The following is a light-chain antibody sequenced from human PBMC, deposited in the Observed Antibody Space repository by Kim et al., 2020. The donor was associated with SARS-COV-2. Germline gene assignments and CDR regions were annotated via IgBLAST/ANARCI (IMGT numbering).Light chain of an antibody. CDR2: GTS. CDR1: QSVSNTY. V-gene: IGKV3-20*01. Sequence: SPGERATLSCRASQSVSNTYLAWYQQKGGQAPRLLIYGTSSRATGIPDRFSGSGSGTDFTLTINRLEPEDFAVYYCQQYGSSLRTFGQGTKVDIK. CDR3: QQYGSSLRT. J-gene: IGKJ1*01.